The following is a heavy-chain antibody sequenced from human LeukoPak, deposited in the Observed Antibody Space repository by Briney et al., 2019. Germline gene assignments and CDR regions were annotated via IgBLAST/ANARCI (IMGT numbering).Heavy chain of an antibody. D-gene: IGHD3-10*01. Sequence: SETLSLTCTVSGGSISTTNYYWGWIRQPPGKGLEWIGNIFYSGSTYYSPSLKSRVTISLDTSKNQFSLKLSSVTAADTAVYYCARANVLLWFGEPYYFDYWGQGTLVTVSS. CDR2: IFYSGST. CDR3: ARANVLLWFGEPYYFDY. V-gene: IGHV4-39*07. CDR1: GGSISTTNYY. J-gene: IGHJ4*02.